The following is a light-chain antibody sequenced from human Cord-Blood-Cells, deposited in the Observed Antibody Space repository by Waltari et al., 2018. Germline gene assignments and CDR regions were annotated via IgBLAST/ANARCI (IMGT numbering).Light chain of an antibody. V-gene: IGLV2-14*01. CDR2: DVS. CDR1: SGDVGGYNY. CDR3: SSYTSSSTYVV. Sequence: QSALTPPPPVSGSPGQSITIPCTGTSGDVGGYNYVSWYQQHPGKAPKLMIYDVSNRPSGVSNRFSGSKSGNTTSLTISGLQAEDEADYYCSSYTSSSTYVVFGGGTKLTVL. J-gene: IGLJ2*01.